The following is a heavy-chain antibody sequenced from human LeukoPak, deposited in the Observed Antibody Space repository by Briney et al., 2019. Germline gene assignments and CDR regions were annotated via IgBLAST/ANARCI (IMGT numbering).Heavy chain of an antibody. CDR3: ARDKNKVGSSWYFPNFDY. Sequence: SVKVSCKASGGTFSSYAISWVRQAPGQGLEWMGRIIPIFGTANYAQEFQGRVTITTDESTSTAYMELSSLRSEDTAVYYCARDKNKVGSSWYFPNFDYWGQGTLVTVSS. D-gene: IGHD6-13*01. J-gene: IGHJ4*02. CDR1: GGTFSSYA. CDR2: IIPIFGTA. V-gene: IGHV1-69*05.